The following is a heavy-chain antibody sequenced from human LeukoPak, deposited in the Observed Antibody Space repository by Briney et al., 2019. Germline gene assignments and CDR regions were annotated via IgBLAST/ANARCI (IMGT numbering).Heavy chain of an antibody. CDR2: IWYDGSNK. Sequence: PGGSLRLSCAASGFTFSSYGMHWVRQAPGKGLEWVAVIWYDGSNKYYADSVKGRFTISRDNAKNSLYLQMNSLRAEDTAVYYCARDSSSLYSFDYWGQGTLVTVSS. D-gene: IGHD6-13*01. V-gene: IGHV3-33*01. CDR3: ARDSSSLYSFDY. J-gene: IGHJ4*02. CDR1: GFTFSSYG.